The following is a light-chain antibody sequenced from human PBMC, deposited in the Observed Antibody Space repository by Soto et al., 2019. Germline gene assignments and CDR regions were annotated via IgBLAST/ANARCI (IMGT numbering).Light chain of an antibody. V-gene: IGKV1-33*01. CDR2: HSS. CDR1: QDISKY. J-gene: IGKJ2*01. Sequence: DIQMTQSPSSLSPSVGDRVTITCQASQDISKYLNWYQQKPGKAPKLLIHHSSNLETGVPSRFSGSGSGTHFTLTISSLQPEDIATYFCQQYDSFPRTFCQGTKLEIK. CDR3: QQYDSFPRT.